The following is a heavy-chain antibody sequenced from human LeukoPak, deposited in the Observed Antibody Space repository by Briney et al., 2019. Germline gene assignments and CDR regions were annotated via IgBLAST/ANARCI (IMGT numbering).Heavy chain of an antibody. CDR2: IANSGGT. CDR3: TRSDSSSWENDY. V-gene: IGHV1-2*02. Sequence: ASVKVSCKASGYTFIAYYMHWVRQAPGRGLEWMGWIANSGGTRYAQKFQGRVTMTRDTSISTAYMEVSGLTSDDTAVYYCTRSDSSSWENDYWGQGTLVTVSS. D-gene: IGHD6-13*01. CDR1: GYTFIAYY. J-gene: IGHJ4*02.